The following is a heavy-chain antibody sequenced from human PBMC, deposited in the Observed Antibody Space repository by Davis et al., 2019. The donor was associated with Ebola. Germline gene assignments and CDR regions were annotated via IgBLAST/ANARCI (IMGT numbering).Heavy chain of an antibody. CDR1: GFTFDDYA. J-gene: IGHJ6*02. Sequence: SLKISCAASGFTFDDYAMHWVRQAPGKGLEWVSGISWNSGSIVYADSVKGRFTISRDNAKNSLYLQMNSLRAEDTAVYYCARDWYCSGGSCYFYYYYGMDVWGQGTTVTVSS. CDR2: ISWNSGSI. CDR3: ARDWYCSGGSCYFYYYYGMDV. D-gene: IGHD2-15*01. V-gene: IGHV3-9*01.